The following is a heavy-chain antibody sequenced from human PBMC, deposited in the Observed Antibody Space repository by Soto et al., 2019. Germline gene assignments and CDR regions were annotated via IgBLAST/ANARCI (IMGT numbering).Heavy chain of an antibody. CDR1: YGDIVNFY. Sequence: TRTVSYGDIVNFYGSWIRQTPGKGPEWIGYIYYNGNSNYNPSLKSRVTMSVDTSKNQVSLKLTSVTDADTAVYYCARGRGSYYYYPMDVWGQGTTVTVSS. CDR3: ARGRGSYYYYPMDV. CDR2: IYYNGNS. V-gene: IGHV4-59*01. J-gene: IGHJ6*02. D-gene: IGHD5-12*01.